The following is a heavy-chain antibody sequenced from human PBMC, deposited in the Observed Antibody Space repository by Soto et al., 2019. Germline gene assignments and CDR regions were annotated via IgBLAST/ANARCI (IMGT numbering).Heavy chain of an antibody. CDR3: ASSAIVGREVNTWFDP. D-gene: IGHD1-26*01. V-gene: IGHV4-59*01. CDR2: IYYRGST. CDR1: GDSITGSH. J-gene: IGHJ5*02. Sequence: QVHLQESGPGLVKASETLSLTCTVSGDSITGSHWNWIRQPLGKPLEWIGYIYYRGSTNYNPSLKSRLTLSVDTSKNQIFLRLNSVTAADTAVYYCASSAIVGREVNTWFDPWGQGILVTVSS.